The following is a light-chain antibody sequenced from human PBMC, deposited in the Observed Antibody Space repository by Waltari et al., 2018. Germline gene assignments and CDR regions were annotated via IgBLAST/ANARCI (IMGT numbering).Light chain of an antibody. CDR2: AAS. CDR3: QQSYSVPLT. J-gene: IGKJ1*01. Sequence: DIQMTQSPSSLSASVGDTVPISCRASQFINNDLNWYQQKPGKAPKLLIYAASILKHGVPAKFSGSGSATDFTLTISSLQFEDFATYYCQQSYSVPLTFGQGTRVEIK. V-gene: IGKV1-39*01. CDR1: QFINND.